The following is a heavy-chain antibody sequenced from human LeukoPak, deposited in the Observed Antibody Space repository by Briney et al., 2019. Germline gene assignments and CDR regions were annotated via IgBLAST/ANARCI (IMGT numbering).Heavy chain of an antibody. CDR3: ARLESQDSRPDKQLVRDY. Sequence: PSETLSLTCAVYGGSFSGYYWSWIRQPPGKGLEWIGEINHSGSTNYNPSLKSRVTISVDTSKNQFSLKLSSVTAADTAVYYCARLESQDSRPDKQLVRDYWGQGTLVTVSS. D-gene: IGHD6-6*01. J-gene: IGHJ4*02. V-gene: IGHV4-34*01. CDR1: GGSFSGYY. CDR2: INHSGST.